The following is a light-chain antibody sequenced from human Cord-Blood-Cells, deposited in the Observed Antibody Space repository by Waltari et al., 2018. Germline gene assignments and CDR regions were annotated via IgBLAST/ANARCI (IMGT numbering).Light chain of an antibody. Sequence: QSALTQPASVSGSPGQSITISCTGTSSDFGSYNLVSWYQQHPGKAPKLMIYAGSKRPSGVSYRFPGSESGNTASLTISGLQAEDEADYYCCSYAGSSTWVFGGGTKLTVL. J-gene: IGLJ3*02. CDR3: CSYAGSSTWV. CDR1: SSDFGSYNL. CDR2: AGS. V-gene: IGLV2-23*01.